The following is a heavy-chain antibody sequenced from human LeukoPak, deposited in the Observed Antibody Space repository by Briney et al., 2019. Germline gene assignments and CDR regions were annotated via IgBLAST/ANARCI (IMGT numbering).Heavy chain of an antibody. D-gene: IGHD3-22*01. CDR1: GFTFHNFA. V-gene: IGHV3-23*01. CDR3: VKDRPNYYESNGDYYKRDGDF. CDR2: ISSSGEFT. Sequence: PGGSLRLSCAASGFTFHNFAMCWVRQAPGKGLEWVSSISSSGEFTFYADSVKGRFTIFRDNSRYTLYLQMNSLRAEDAAMYYCVKDRPNYYESNGDYYKRDGDFWGQGTLVTVSA. J-gene: IGHJ4*02.